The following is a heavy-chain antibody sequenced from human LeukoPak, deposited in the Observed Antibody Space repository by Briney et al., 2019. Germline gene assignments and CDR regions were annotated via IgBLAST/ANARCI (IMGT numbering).Heavy chain of an antibody. V-gene: IGHV4-4*02. CDR1: GGSISRTNW. CDR3: SRESGAFSPFGY. Sequence: PSGTLSLTCDVSGGSISRTNWWSWVSQTPGQGLEWIGEISLSGHTNYNPSLQSRVTMSLDESKNQVSLDLASVTDADTAVYYCSRESGAFSPFGYWGQGTLVTVHS. J-gene: IGHJ4*02. D-gene: IGHD1-26*01. CDR2: ISLSGHT.